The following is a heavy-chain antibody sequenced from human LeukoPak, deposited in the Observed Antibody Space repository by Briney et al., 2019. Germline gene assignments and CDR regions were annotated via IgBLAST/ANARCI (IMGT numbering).Heavy chain of an antibody. Sequence: PGGSLRLSCAASGFPFNSHWMSWVRQAPGRGLEWVANIKEDGSEKTYVDSVKGRFTISRDNAENSVYLQMNSLSVEDTAVCYCAAAPNSKYFDYWGQGNLVTVS. CDR1: GFPFNSHW. CDR3: AAAPNSKYFDY. J-gene: IGHJ4*02. V-gene: IGHV3-7*01. D-gene: IGHD2-8*01. CDR2: IKEDGSEK.